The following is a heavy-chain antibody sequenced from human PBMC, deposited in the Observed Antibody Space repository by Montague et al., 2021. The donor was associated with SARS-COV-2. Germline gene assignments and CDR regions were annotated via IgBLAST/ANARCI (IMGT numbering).Heavy chain of an antibody. V-gene: IGHV4-34*01. J-gene: IGHJ5*02. CDR1: GGSFSGYY. CDR3: ASLTLGYCSSTSCYRDWFDP. D-gene: IGHD2-2*02. Sequence: SETLSLTCAVYGGSFSGYYWSWIRQPPGKGLEWIGEINHSGSTNYNPSLKSRVTISVDTSKNQFSPKLSSVTAADTAVYYCASLTLGYCSSTSCYRDWFDPWGQGTLVTVSS. CDR2: INHSGST.